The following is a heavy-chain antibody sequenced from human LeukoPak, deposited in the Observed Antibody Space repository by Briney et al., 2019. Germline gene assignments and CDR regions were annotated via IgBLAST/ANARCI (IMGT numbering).Heavy chain of an antibody. V-gene: IGHV3-21*01. CDR1: GFTFSSYS. Sequence: GGSLRLSCAASGFTFSSYSMNWVRQAPGKGLEWVSSISSSSSYIYYADSVKGRFTISRDNAKYSLYLQMNSLRAEDTAVYYCARAYYYDSSGSSEGSAFDIWGPGTMVTVSS. CDR3: ARAYYYDSSGSSEGSAFDI. CDR2: ISSSSSYI. D-gene: IGHD3-22*01. J-gene: IGHJ3*02.